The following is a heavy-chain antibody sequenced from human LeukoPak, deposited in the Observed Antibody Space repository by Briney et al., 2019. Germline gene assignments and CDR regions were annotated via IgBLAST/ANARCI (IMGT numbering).Heavy chain of an antibody. V-gene: IGHV5-51*01. J-gene: IGHJ3*02. CDR3: ARQRDGYNLDAFDI. D-gene: IGHD5-24*01. Sequence: GASLQISCKGSGYSFTSYWIGWVRQMPGKGLEWMGIIYPGDSDTRYSPSFQGQVTISADKSISTPSLQWSSLNASDTATYYCARQRDGYNLDAFDIWGQGTMVTVS. CDR1: GYSFTSYW. CDR2: IYPGDSDT.